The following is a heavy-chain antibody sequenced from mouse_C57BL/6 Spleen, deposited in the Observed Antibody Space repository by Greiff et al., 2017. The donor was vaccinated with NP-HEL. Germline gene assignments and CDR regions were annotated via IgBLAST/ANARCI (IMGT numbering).Heavy chain of an antibody. CDR1: GYTFTSYW. J-gene: IGHJ4*01. D-gene: IGHD1-1*01. CDR2: IYPVSGST. V-gene: IGHV1-55*01. Sequence: QVQLQQPGAELVKPGASVKMSCKASGYTFTSYWINWVKQRPGQGLEWIGDIYPVSGSTNYNEKFKSKATLTVDTSSSTAYMQLSSLTSEDSAVYYCARKDGSSWYYAMDYWGQGTSVTVSS. CDR3: ARKDGSSWYYAMDY.